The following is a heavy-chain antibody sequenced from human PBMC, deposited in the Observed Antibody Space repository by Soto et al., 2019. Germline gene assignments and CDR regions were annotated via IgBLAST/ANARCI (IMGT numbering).Heavy chain of an antibody. D-gene: IGHD2-2*01. Sequence: GESLKISCKGSGYSFTSYWIGWVRQMPGKGLEWMGIIYPGDSDTRYSPSFQGQVTISADKSISTAYLQWSSLKASDTAMYYCARHGNPDCSSTSCYYYYYGMDVWGQGTTVTVSS. CDR3: ARHGNPDCSSTSCYYYYYGMDV. CDR1: GYSFTSYW. J-gene: IGHJ6*02. V-gene: IGHV5-51*01. CDR2: IYPGDSDT.